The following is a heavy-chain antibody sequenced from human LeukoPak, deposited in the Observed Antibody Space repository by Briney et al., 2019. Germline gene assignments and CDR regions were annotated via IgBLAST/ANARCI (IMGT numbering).Heavy chain of an antibody. CDR1: GFTFSSYA. V-gene: IGHV3-23*01. CDR2: ITGSGGST. Sequence: PGESLRLSCAASGFTFSSYALTWVRQAPGKGLEWVSTITGSGGSTYYADSVKGRFTISRDNSKNTLYLQMNSLRAEDTAVYYCAKGRIGYSYGYSDYWGQGTLVTVSS. J-gene: IGHJ4*02. CDR3: AKGRIGYSYGYSDY. D-gene: IGHD5-18*01.